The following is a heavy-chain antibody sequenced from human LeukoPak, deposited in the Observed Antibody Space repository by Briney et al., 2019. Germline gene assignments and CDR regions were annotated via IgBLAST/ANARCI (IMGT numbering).Heavy chain of an antibody. CDR3: AREKAAAGIYYYYYYMDV. CDR1: GGSISSYY. D-gene: IGHD6-13*01. J-gene: IGHJ6*03. V-gene: IGHV4-59*01. Sequence: SETLSLTCTVSGGSISSYYRSWIRQPPGKGLEWIGYIYYSGSTNYNPSLKSRVTISVDTSKSQFSLKLSSVTAADTAVYYCAREKAAAGIYYYYYYMDVWGKGTTVTVSS. CDR2: IYYSGST.